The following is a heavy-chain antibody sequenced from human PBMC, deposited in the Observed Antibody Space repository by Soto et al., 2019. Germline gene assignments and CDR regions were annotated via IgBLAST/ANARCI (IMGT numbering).Heavy chain of an antibody. CDR2: INHSGST. CDR1: GGSFSGYY. J-gene: IGHJ6*02. CDR3: ARTRYCTNGVCYRRYYYGMDV. Sequence: PPETLSLTYAVYGGSFSGYYWSWIRQPPGKGLEWIGEINHSGSTNYNPSLKSRVTISVDTSKNQFSLKLSSVTAADTAVYYCARTRYCTNGVCYRRYYYGMDVCGQGTTVTVSS. D-gene: IGHD2-8*01. V-gene: IGHV4-34*01.